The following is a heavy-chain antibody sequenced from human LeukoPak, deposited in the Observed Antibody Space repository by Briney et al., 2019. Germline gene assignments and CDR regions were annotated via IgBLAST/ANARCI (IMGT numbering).Heavy chain of an antibody. J-gene: IGHJ4*02. D-gene: IGHD3-22*01. CDR2: IYTSGST. CDR1: GGPISSGSYY. Sequence: PSQTLSLTCTVSGGPISSGSYYWSWIRQPAGKGLEWIGRIYTSGSTNYNPSLKSRVTISVDTSKNQFSLKLSSVTAADTAVYYCARAGDSSGYYYLFDYWGQGTLVTVSS. CDR3: ARAGDSSGYYYLFDY. V-gene: IGHV4-61*02.